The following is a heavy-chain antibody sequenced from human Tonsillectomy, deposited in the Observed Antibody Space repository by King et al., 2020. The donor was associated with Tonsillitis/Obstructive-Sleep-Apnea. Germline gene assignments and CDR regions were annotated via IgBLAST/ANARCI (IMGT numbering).Heavy chain of an antibody. CDR1: GFTFSNAC. Sequence: VQLVESGGGLVKPGGSLRLSCAASGFTFSNACISWVRQAPGKGPEWVGRIKSKSKGETTDYTAPVRGRFTISRDDSKNTLFLQMNSLKTEDTAVYYCATDWGSGTYYVRAFDVWGLGTMVTVSS. D-gene: IGHD1-26*01. V-gene: IGHV3-15*01. J-gene: IGHJ3*01. CDR3: ATDWGSGTYYVRAFDV. CDR2: IKSKSKGETT.